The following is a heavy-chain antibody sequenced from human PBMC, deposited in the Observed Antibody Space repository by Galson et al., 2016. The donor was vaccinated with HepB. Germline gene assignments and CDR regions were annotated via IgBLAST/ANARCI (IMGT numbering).Heavy chain of an antibody. Sequence: SLRLSCAASGFTFVGHTMHWVRQAPGKGLAWVAVISYDGNNRYYADSVKGRVTISRDTSNNTLYLQMNSLRPEDTAVYYCARENRDVSRGGYYFDSWGQGTLVTVSS. D-gene: IGHD3-10*01. CDR1: GFTFVGHT. V-gene: IGHV3-30-3*01. J-gene: IGHJ4*02. CDR2: ISYDGNNR. CDR3: ARENRDVSRGGYYFDS.